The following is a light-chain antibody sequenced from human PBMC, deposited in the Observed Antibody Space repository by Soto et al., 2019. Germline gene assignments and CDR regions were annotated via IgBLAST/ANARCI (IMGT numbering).Light chain of an antibody. CDR2: GAS. CDR3: QHYNDWPLT. Sequence: DIVMTQSPATLSVSPGERATLSCRASQSVSSNLAWYQQKPAQAPRLLIYGASTRATGIPARFSGSGSGTEFTLTISSLQSEDFAVYCCQHYNDWPLTFGGGTKVEIK. J-gene: IGKJ4*01. CDR1: QSVSSN. V-gene: IGKV3-15*01.